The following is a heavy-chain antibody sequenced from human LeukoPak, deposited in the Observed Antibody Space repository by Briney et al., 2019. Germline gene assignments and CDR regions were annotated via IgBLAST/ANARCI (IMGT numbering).Heavy chain of an antibody. Sequence: ASVKVSCRASGYTFTSYGISWVRQAPGQGLEWMGWISAYNGNTNYAQNLQDRVFMNTDTSTSTAYMELRSLRSDDTAVYYCARYPLSYSGNWHYYFDYWGQGTLVTVSS. V-gene: IGHV1-18*04. J-gene: IGHJ4*02. CDR2: ISAYNGNT. D-gene: IGHD6-13*01. CDR3: ARYPLSYSGNWHYYFDY. CDR1: GYTFTSYG.